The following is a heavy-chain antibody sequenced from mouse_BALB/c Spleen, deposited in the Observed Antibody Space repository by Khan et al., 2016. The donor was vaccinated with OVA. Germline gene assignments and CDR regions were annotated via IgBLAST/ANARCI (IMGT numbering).Heavy chain of an antibody. J-gene: IGHJ3*01. CDR2: IRSDGDYT. CDR3: ARSPYGNFAY. D-gene: IGHD2-1*01. Sequence: EVQLVESGGGLVKPAGSLKLSCAASGFTFSTYAMSWVRQTPAKRLVWFATIRSDGDYTYYPDTVTGRFTITRDNAKNTLFLQMSSLRSEDTAMYYCARSPYGNFAYWGQGTLVTVSA. V-gene: IGHV5-9-3*01. CDR1: GFTFSTYA.